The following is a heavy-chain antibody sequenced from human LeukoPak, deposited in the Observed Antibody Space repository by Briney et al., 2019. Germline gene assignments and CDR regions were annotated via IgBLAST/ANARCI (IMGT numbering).Heavy chain of an antibody. CDR3: AKEAAAGTWVAYYMDV. J-gene: IGHJ6*03. Sequence: PGGSLRLSCAASGFTFSSYAMSWVRQAPGKGLEWVSAISVSGGSTYYADSVKGRFTISRDNSKNTLYLQMNSLRAEDTAVYYCAKEAAAGTWVAYYMDVWGKGTTVTVSS. V-gene: IGHV3-23*01. CDR2: ISVSGGST. CDR1: GFTFSSYA. D-gene: IGHD6-13*01.